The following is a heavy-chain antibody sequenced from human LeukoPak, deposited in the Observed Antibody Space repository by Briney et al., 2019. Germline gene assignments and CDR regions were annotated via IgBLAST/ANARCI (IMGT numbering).Heavy chain of an antibody. CDR3: ARDLAGFEEPRYYYYMDV. D-gene: IGHD1-14*01. CDR2: IYSDDRA. Sequence: PGGSLRLSCVASEFTVNRNVMSWVRQAPGKGLEWVSLIYSDDRAFYADSVKGRFTISRNKSKNTLFLQMSSLKPEDTAIYYCARDLAGFEEPRYYYYMDVWGKGTTVTVSS. J-gene: IGHJ6*03. V-gene: IGHV3-66*02. CDR1: EFTVNRNV.